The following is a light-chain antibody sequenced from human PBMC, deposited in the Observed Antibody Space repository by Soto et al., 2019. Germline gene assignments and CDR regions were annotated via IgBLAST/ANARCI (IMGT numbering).Light chain of an antibody. CDR3: LQDYSWPWT. V-gene: IGKV1-6*01. CDR2: GAF. Sequence: AIQMTQSPSSLSASVGDRLTITCRASQDVRNYVGWYQQKPGKAPKFLIYGAFSLETGIPSRFSGSGYGTEFPLTINSLLPEDFATYCCLQDYSWPWTFGQGTKVEV. J-gene: IGKJ1*01. CDR1: QDVRNY.